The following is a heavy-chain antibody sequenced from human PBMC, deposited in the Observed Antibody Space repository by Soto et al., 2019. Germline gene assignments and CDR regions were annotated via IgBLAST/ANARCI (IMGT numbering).Heavy chain of an antibody. CDR2: ISAYNGNT. CDR1: GYTFTSYG. Sequence: QVQLVQSGAEVKKPGASVKVSCKASGYTFTSYGISWVRQAPGQGLERMGWISAYNGNTNYAQKLQGRVTMTTDTSTSTAYMELRSLRSDDTAVYYCARDRAYGIAARPEAWFDPWGQGTLVTVSS. CDR3: ARDRAYGIAARPEAWFDP. D-gene: IGHD6-6*01. J-gene: IGHJ5*02. V-gene: IGHV1-18*04.